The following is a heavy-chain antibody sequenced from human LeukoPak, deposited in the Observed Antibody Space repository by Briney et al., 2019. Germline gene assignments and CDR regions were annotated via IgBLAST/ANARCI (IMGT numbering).Heavy chain of an antibody. CDR1: GGTFRSYA. CDR3: AGSEDATWFDP. CDR2: IIPIFGIA. D-gene: IGHD3-10*01. V-gene: IGHV1-69*04. Sequence: GASVKVSCKASGGTFRSYAISWVRQAPGQGLEWMGRIIPIFGIANYAQKFQGRVTITADKSTSTAYMELSSLRSEDTAVYYCAGSEDATWFDPWGQGTLVTVSS. J-gene: IGHJ5*02.